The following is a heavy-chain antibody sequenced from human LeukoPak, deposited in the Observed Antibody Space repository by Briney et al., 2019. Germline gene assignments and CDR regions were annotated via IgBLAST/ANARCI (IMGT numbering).Heavy chain of an antibody. CDR3: ARLLPARDGLRFLEWGYYGMDV. J-gene: IGHJ6*02. CDR2: ISAYNGNT. CDR1: GYTFTSYG. V-gene: IGHV1-18*01. Sequence: SVKVSCKASGYTFTSYGISWVRQAPGQGLEWMGWISAYNGNTNYAQKLQGRVTMTTDTSTSTAYMELRSLRSDDTAVYYCARLLPARDGLRFLEWGYYGMDVWGQGTTVTVSS. D-gene: IGHD3-3*01.